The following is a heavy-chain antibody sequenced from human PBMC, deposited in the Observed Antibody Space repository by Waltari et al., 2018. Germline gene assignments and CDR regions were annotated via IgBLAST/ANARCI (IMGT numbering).Heavy chain of an antibody. CDR3: AREQWLDYYGMDV. D-gene: IGHD6-19*01. J-gene: IGHJ6*02. Sequence: EVQLVESGGGLVQPGGSLRLPCAASGFTCSSYWMSWVRQAPGKGLEWVANIKQDGSEKYYVDSVKGRFTISRDNAKNSLYLQMNSLRAEDTAVYYCAREQWLDYYGMDVWGQGTTVTVSS. CDR2: IKQDGSEK. CDR1: GFTCSSYW. V-gene: IGHV3-7*03.